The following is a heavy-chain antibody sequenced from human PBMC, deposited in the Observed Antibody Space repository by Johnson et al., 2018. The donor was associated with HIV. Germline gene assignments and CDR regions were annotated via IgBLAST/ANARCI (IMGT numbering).Heavy chain of an antibody. D-gene: IGHD1-26*01. CDR3: ARSRPGRGSYYAFDI. V-gene: IGHV3-9*01. Sequence: VQLVESGGGLVQPGRSLRLSCAASGFTFDDYAMHWVRQAPGKGLEWVSGISWNSGSTYYADSVKGRFTISRDNSKNTLYLKMNSLRAEDTAVYYCARSRPGRGSYYAFDIWGQGTMVTVSS. CDR1: GFTFDDYA. CDR2: ISWNSGST. J-gene: IGHJ3*02.